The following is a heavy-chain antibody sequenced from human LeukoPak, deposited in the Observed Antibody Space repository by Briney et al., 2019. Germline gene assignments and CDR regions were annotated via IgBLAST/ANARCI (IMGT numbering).Heavy chain of an antibody. CDR3: ARAVDLDF. D-gene: IGHD3-9*01. CDR1: GFTFSTYW. Sequence: PGGSLRLSCAASGFTFSTYWMHWVRQAPGKGLVWVARTNLDGSTTSYAASVKGRFTISGDNAKNTLYLQMNSLRAEDTGVYYCARAVDLDFRGQGTLVTVSS. J-gene: IGHJ4*02. V-gene: IGHV3-74*01. CDR2: TNLDGSTT.